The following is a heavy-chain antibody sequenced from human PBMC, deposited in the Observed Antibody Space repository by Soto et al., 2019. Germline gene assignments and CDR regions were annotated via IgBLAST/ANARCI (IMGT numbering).Heavy chain of an antibody. CDR1: GFTFSGYW. CDR2: IEGDGSRT. V-gene: IGHV3-74*01. CDR3: TRDPRNKGFDP. J-gene: IGHJ5*02. Sequence: EVQLVESGGGLVQSGGSLRLSRAASGFTFSGYWMHWVRQAPGKGLVWVSCIEGDGSRTTYADSVKGRFTISRDNAKNTLYLQMNSLIVEDTAVYYCTRDPRNKGFDPWGQGILVTVSS.